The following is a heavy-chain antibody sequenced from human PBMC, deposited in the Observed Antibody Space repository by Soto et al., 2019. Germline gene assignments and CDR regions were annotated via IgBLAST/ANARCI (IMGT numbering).Heavy chain of an antibody. CDR2: ITAGGDNT. J-gene: IGHJ4*02. CDR3: ARDLNQVVLRGFFDY. Sequence: GGSLRLSCAASGFTFSSYAMTWVRQAPGQGLEWVSSITAGGDNTYYAGSVKGRFAISRDNSTSTLYLQLNSLRAEDTAVYYCARDLNQVVLRGFFDYWGQGALVTVSS. CDR1: GFTFSSYA. V-gene: IGHV3-23*01. D-gene: IGHD2-21*01.